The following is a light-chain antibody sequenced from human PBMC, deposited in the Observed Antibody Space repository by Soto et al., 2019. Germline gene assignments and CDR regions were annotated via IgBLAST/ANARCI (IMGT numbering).Light chain of an antibody. CDR2: DAS. CDR1: QSVNSY. CDR3: QQYNNGIRT. Sequence: EIVMTQSPGILSVSPGERVTLSCRTSQSVNSYLAWYQQKPGQAPRLLIYDASKRATGIAARFSGSGSGTDFTLTISGLQSEDFGVYYCQQYNNGIRTFGQGTKVDIK. V-gene: IGKV3-15*01. J-gene: IGKJ1*01.